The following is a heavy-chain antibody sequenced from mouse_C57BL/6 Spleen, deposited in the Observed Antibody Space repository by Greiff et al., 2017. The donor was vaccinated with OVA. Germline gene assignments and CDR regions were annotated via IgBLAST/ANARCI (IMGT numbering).Heavy chain of an antibody. D-gene: IGHD1-1*01. CDR3: ARQITTVVDYFDY. CDR2: ISSGGSYT. V-gene: IGHV5-6*01. Sequence: DVQLQESGGDLVKPGGSLKLSCAASGFTFSSYGMSWVRQTPDKRLEWVATISSGGSYTYYPDSVKGRFTISRDNAKNTLYLQMSSLKSEDTAMYYCARQITTVVDYFDYWGQGTTLTVSS. J-gene: IGHJ2*01. CDR1: GFTFSSYG.